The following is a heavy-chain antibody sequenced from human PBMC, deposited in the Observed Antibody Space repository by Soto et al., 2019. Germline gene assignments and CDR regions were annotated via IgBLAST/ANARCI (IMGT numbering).Heavy chain of an antibody. J-gene: IGHJ4*02. CDR3: ARGVGLRSGRSSLDY. D-gene: IGHD4-17*01. CDR1: GFTFTSSA. CDR2: IVVGSGNT. Sequence: EASVKVSCKASGFTFTSSAVQWVRQARGQRLEWIGWIVVGSGNTNYAQKFQERVTITRDMSTSTAYMELSSLRSEDTAVYYCARGVGLRSGRSSLDYWGQGTLVTVSS. V-gene: IGHV1-58*01.